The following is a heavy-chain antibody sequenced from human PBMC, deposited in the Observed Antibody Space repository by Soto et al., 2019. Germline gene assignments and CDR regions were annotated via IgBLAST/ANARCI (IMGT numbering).Heavy chain of an antibody. V-gene: IGHV1-8*01. J-gene: IGHJ5*02. CDR2: MNPNIGVT. CDR3: ARGRTYPDSSNSSYVDYWFDP. D-gene: IGHD3-22*01. CDR1: GYAFPSYD. Sequence: VASVKVSCKASGYAFPSYDINWVRQAPGQGLEWMGWMNPNIGVTGYSQKFQGRLTMTRNTSISTAYMELSSLRSDDTAVYFCARGRTYPDSSNSSYVDYWFDPWGQGTLVTVSS.